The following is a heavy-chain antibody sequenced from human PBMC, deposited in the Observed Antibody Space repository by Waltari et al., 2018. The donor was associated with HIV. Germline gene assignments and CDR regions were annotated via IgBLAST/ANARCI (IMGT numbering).Heavy chain of an antibody. D-gene: IGHD3-22*01. CDR3: ARHRNYYDSSGQSYFDY. V-gene: IGHV4-39*01. CDR1: GGSISSSSYY. J-gene: IGHJ4*02. CDR2: IYYSGST. Sequence: QLQLQESGPGLVKPSETLSLTCTVSGGSISSSSYYWGWIRQPPGKGLEWRGSIYYSGSTYYNPSLKSRVTISVDTSKNQFSLKLSSVTAADTAVYYCARHRNYYDSSGQSYFDYWGQGTLVTVSS.